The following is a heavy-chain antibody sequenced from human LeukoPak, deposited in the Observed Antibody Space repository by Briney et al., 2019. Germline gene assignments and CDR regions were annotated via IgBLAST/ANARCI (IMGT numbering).Heavy chain of an antibody. CDR3: ARGDTTMTD. CDR1: GGSISSYY. Sequence: SETLSLTCTVSGGSISSYYWSWIRQPPGKGLEWVGYIFYSDITSDITHYKPSLNSPVTISVDTSKNQFSLKLSSVTAADTAVYYCARGDTTMTDWGQGTLVIVSS. CDR2: IFYSDIT. V-gene: IGHV4-59*01. J-gene: IGHJ4*02. D-gene: IGHD5-18*01.